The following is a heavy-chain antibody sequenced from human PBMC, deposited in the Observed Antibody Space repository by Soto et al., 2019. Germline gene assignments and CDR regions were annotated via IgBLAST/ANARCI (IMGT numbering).Heavy chain of an antibody. Sequence: QVQLQESGPGLVKPSGTLSLTCAVSGGSISSSNWWSWVRQPPGKGLEWIGEIYHSGSTNYNPSLKSRVTISVDKSKNRFSLMLSSVTAADTAVHYCARERAINGYCSGGSCYSNRWFDPWGQGTLVTVSS. CDR1: GGSISSSNW. J-gene: IGHJ5*02. CDR3: ARERAINGYCSGGSCYSNRWFDP. CDR2: IYHSGST. V-gene: IGHV4-4*02. D-gene: IGHD2-15*01.